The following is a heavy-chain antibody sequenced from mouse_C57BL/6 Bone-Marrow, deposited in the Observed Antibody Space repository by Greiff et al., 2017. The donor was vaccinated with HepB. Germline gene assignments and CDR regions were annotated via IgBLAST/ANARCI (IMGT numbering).Heavy chain of an antibody. V-gene: IGHV5-2*03. CDR1: EYEFPSHD. CDR2: INSDGGST. CDR3: ARHNWDVRTDWYFDV. J-gene: IGHJ1*03. Sequence: EVKVEESGGGLVQPGESLKLSCESNEYEFPSHDMSWVRKTPEKRLELVAAINSDGGSTYYPDTMERRFIISRDNTKKTLYLQMSSLRSEDTALYYCARHNWDVRTDWYFDVWGTGTTVTVSS. D-gene: IGHD4-1*01.